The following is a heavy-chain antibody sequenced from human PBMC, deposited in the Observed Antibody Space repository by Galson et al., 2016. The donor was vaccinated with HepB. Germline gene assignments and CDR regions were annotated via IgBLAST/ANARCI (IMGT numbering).Heavy chain of an antibody. CDR2: INGDGSTT. J-gene: IGHJ4*02. CDR1: KFIFRGFW. CDR3: SRDRNFAADN. Sequence: SLRLSCAASKFIFRGFWMQWVRQAPGEGLKWVARINGDGSTTVYADSVKGRFIISRDNVNYILFLQMTSLRAEDTAVYFCSRDRNFAADNWGQGSLVTVSS. V-gene: IGHV3-74*01. D-gene: IGHD6-13*01.